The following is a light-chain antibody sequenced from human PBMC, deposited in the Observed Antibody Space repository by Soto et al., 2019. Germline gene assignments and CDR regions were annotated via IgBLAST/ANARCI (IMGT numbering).Light chain of an antibody. CDR3: CSYAGSSTYV. J-gene: IGLJ1*01. Sequence: QCALTQPASVSGSPGEWITISCTGTSSDVGSYNLVSWYQQHPGKAPKLMIYEGSKRPSGVSNRFSGSKSGNTASLTISGLQAEDEADYYCCSYAGSSTYVFGTGTRSPS. V-gene: IGLV2-23*01. CDR2: EGS. CDR1: SSDVGSYNL.